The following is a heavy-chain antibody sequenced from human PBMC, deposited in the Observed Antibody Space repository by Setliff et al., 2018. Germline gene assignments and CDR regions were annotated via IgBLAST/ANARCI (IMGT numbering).Heavy chain of an antibody. D-gene: IGHD3-10*01. J-gene: IGHJ6*03. CDR2: IYYSGTT. CDR3: ARHKSNGSGSYPSPYMDV. V-gene: IGHV4-59*08. Sequence: SETLSLTCTVSGGYIRSFHWSWIRQPPGKGLEWIGYIYYSGTTNYNPSLKSRVTISVDTSKKQFSLKLSSVSAADTAVYYCARHKSNGSGSYPSPYMDVWGKGIMVTVSS. CDR1: GGYIRSFH.